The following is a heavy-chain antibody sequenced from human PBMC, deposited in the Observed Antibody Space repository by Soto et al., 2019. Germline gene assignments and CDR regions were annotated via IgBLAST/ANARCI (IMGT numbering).Heavy chain of an antibody. CDR3: AKDSGLPDFGIVMHAFDV. J-gene: IGHJ3*01. CDR1: GFTFSSYG. CDR2: IGYDGSNK. D-gene: IGHD3-3*01. V-gene: IGHV3-30*18. Sequence: GSLRLSCAASGFTFSSYGVHWVREAPGRGLEWVAVIGYDGSNKYYADSVKGRFTISRDNSKNTLYLQMNSLRAEDKALYYCAKDSGLPDFGIVMHAFDVWGQGTMVTVSS.